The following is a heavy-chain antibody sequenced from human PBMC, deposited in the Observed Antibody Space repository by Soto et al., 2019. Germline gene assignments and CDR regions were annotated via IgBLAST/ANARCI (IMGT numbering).Heavy chain of an antibody. CDR3: ARGPSIAVAGTRNWFDP. CDR1: GDSVSSNSAA. D-gene: IGHD6-19*01. V-gene: IGHV6-1*01. J-gene: IGHJ5*02. Sequence: SQTLSLTCAISGDSVSSNSAAWNWISQSPSRGVEWLGRTYYRSKWYNDYAVSVKSRITINPDTSNNQFSLQLNSVTPEDTAVYYCARGPSIAVAGTRNWFDPWGQGTLVTVSS. CDR2: TYYRSKWYN.